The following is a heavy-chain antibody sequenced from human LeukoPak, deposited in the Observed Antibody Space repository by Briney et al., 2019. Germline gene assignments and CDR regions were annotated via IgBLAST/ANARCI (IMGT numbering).Heavy chain of an antibody. CDR3: AKDRYGDYGVIGY. CDR1: GFTFSSYG. D-gene: IGHD4-17*01. V-gene: IGHV3-30*02. Sequence: GGSLRLSCAASGFTFSSYGMHWVRQAPGKGLEWVAFIRYDGSNKYYADSVKGRFTISRDNSKNTLYLQMNSLRAEDTAVYYCAKDRYGDYGVIGYWGQGTLVTVSS. J-gene: IGHJ4*02. CDR2: IRYDGSNK.